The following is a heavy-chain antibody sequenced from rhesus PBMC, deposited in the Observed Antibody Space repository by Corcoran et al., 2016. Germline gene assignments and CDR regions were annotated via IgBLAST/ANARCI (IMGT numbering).Heavy chain of an antibody. CDR3: ARRVTGTTLYYFDY. D-gene: IGHD1-7*02. CDR1: GDSISGYY. J-gene: IGHJ4*01. Sequence: QVQLQESGPGLVKPSETLSLTCAVSGDSISGYYWRWIRQFPGKGLEWIGRIYGSGGSTDYNPSLKSLVTISTDTSKNQFSLKLISVTAADTAVYYCARRVTGTTLYYFDYWGQGVLVTVSS. V-gene: IGHV4-160*01. CDR2: IYGSGGST.